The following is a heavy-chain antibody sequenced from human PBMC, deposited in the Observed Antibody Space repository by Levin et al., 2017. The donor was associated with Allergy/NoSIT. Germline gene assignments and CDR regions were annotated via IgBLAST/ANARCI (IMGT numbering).Heavy chain of an antibody. J-gene: IGHJ4*02. CDR2: ISSSSSYI. CDR3: ARDEVYSSSWGFDY. Sequence: GESLKISCAASGFTFSSYSMNWVRQAPGKGLEWVSSISSSSSYIYYADSVKGRFTISRDNAKNSLYLQMNSLRAEDTAVYYCARDEVYSSSWGFDYWGQGTLVTVSS. V-gene: IGHV3-21*01. CDR1: GFTFSSYS. D-gene: IGHD6-13*01.